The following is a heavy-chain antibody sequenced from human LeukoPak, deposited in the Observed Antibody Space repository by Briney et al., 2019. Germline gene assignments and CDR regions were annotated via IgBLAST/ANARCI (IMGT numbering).Heavy chain of an antibody. V-gene: IGHV4-34*01. CDR1: GGSFSGYY. J-gene: IGHJ4*02. CDR2: INHSGST. D-gene: IGHD1-14*01. Sequence: PSETLSLTCAVYGGSFSGYYWSWIRQPPGKGLEWIGEINHSGSTNYNPSLKSRVTISVDTSKNQFSLKLSSVTAADTAVYYCARLDSGTYYWGQGTLVAVSS. CDR3: ARLDSGTYY.